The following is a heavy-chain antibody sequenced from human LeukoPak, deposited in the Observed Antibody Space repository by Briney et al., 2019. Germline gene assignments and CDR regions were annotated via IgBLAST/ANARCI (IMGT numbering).Heavy chain of an antibody. Sequence: PGGSLRLSCAASGFTFSSYSMNWVRQAPGKGLEWVSYISSSSSTIYYADSVKGRFTISRDNAKSSLYLQMNSLRAEDTAVYYCARQNYDILTGYYPIFDYWGQGTLVTVSS. V-gene: IGHV3-48*04. J-gene: IGHJ4*02. CDR3: ARQNYDILTGYYPIFDY. CDR1: GFTFSSYS. CDR2: ISSSSSTI. D-gene: IGHD3-9*01.